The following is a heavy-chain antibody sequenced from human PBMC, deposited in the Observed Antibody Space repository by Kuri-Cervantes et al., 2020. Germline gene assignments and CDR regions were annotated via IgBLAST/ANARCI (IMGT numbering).Heavy chain of an antibody. CDR3: AKATNYYDISGVDY. V-gene: IGHV3-9*01. Sequence: LTCPASGFTFVDYAMHWIRQAPGKGLEWVSGISWNSGSIGYADSVKGRFTISRDNAKNSLYRQMNSLRAEDTALYYCAKATNYYDISGVDYWGQGTLVTVSS. D-gene: IGHD3-22*01. CDR1: GFTFVDYA. J-gene: IGHJ4*02. CDR2: ISWNSGSI.